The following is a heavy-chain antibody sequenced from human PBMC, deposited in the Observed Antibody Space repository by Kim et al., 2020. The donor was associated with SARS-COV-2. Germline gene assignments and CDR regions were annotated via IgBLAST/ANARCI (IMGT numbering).Heavy chain of an antibody. Sequence: GGSLRLSCAASGFTFSNAWMSWVRQAPGKGLEWVGRIKSKTDGGTTDYAAPVKGRFTISRDDSKNTLYLQMNSLKTEDTAVYYCTTFWTAQWFRELMADYYYYGMDVWGQGTTVTVSS. CDR1: GFTFSNAW. D-gene: IGHD3-10*01. V-gene: IGHV3-15*01. CDR3: TTFWTAQWFRELMADYYYYGMDV. J-gene: IGHJ6*02. CDR2: IKSKTDGGTT.